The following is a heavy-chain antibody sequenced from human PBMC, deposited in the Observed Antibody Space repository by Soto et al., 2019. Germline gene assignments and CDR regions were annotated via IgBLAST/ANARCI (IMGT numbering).Heavy chain of an antibody. CDR2: ISGSGGST. CDR3: AKDRVQDIVVVPAAGFDY. D-gene: IGHD2-2*01. CDR1: GFTFSSYA. V-gene: IGHV3-23*01. Sequence: GGSLRLSCAASGFTFSSYAMSWVRQAPGKGLEWVSAISGSGGSTYYADSVKGRFTISRDNSKNTLYLQMNSLRAEDTAVYYCAKDRVQDIVVVPAAGFDYWGQGTLVTVSS. J-gene: IGHJ4*02.